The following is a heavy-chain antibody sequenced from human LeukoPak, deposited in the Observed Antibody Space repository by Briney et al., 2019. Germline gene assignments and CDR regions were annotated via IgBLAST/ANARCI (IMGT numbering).Heavy chain of an antibody. V-gene: IGHV4-59*01. Sequence: SETLSLTCTVSGGSIMSYYWSWIRQPPGKGLEWIGYVYHSGSTNYNPSLQSRVTISVDTSKNQVSLKLNSVTTADTAVYYCARVLLLWFGESYYFDYWGQGTLVTVSS. CDR1: GGSIMSYY. CDR3: ARVLLLWFGESYYFDY. CDR2: VYHSGST. J-gene: IGHJ4*02. D-gene: IGHD3-10*01.